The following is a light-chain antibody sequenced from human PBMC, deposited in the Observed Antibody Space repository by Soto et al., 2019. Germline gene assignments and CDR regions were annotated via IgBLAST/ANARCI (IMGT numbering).Light chain of an antibody. V-gene: IGLV2-14*01. CDR1: SSDIGAYNY. CDR2: EVS. J-gene: IGLJ2*01. Sequence: QSALTQPASVSGSPGQSIIISCAGTSSDIGAYNYVSWYQQHPGRAPKLMLYEVSHRPSGVSNRFSGSKSANTASLTISGLQPEDEADYYCASYTGTSTDVLFGGGTKLTVL. CDR3: ASYTGTSTDVL.